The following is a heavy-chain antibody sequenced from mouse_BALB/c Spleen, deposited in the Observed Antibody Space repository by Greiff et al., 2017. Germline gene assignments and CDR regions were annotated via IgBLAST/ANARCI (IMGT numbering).Heavy chain of an antibody. Sequence: QVQLKESGAELVRPGTSVKISCKASGYTFTNYWLGWVKQRPGHGLEWIGDIYPGGGYTNYNEKFKGKATLTADTSSSTAYMQLSSLTSEDSAVYFCARGNITTVVFDYWGQGTTLTVSS. CDR3: ARGNITTVVFDY. D-gene: IGHD1-1*01. CDR2: IYPGGGYT. CDR1: GYTFTNYW. V-gene: IGHV1-63*02. J-gene: IGHJ2*01.